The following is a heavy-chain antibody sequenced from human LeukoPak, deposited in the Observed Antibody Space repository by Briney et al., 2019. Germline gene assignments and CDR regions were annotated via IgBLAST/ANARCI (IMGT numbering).Heavy chain of an antibody. J-gene: IGHJ3*02. CDR3: ARVYGYCSSTCCKGAFDI. CDR1: GYTFTSYG. D-gene: IGHD2-2*03. V-gene: IGHV1-18*01. CDR2: ISAYNGNT. Sequence: GASVKVSCKASGYTFTSYGISWVRQAPGQGLEWMGWISAYNGNTNYAQKLQGRVTMTRDTSTSTVYMELSSLRSEDTAVYYCARVYGYCSSTCCKGAFDIWGQGTMVTVSS.